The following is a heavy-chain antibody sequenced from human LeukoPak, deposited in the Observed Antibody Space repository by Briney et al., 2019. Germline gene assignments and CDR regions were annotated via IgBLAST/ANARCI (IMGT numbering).Heavy chain of an antibody. CDR1: SGSISSDY. V-gene: IGHV4-59*01. D-gene: IGHD2/OR15-2a*01. J-gene: IGHJ4*02. Sequence: PSETLSLTCIVSSGSISSDYWSWIRQPPGKGLEWIGYIYYSGTTNYNPSLKSRVTMSVDTSKKQFSLKLSSMTAADTAVYYCARSKYYFDYWGQGTLVTVSS. CDR3: ARSKYYFDY. CDR2: IYYSGTT.